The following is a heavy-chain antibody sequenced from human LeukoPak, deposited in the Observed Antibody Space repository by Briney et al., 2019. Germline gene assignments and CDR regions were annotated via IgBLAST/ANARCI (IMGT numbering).Heavy chain of an antibody. CDR1: GGSISSGGYY. CDR3: ARGTLLNYFDY. CDR2: IKYSGDT. Sequence: SETLSLTCTVSGGSISSGGYYWSWIRQRSGKGLEWIGYIKYSGDTFYNPSLKSRLTISRDTSKNQFSLILSSVTAADSALYFCARGTLLNYFDYWGQGALVTVSS. J-gene: IGHJ4*02. V-gene: IGHV4-31*03. D-gene: IGHD3/OR15-3a*01.